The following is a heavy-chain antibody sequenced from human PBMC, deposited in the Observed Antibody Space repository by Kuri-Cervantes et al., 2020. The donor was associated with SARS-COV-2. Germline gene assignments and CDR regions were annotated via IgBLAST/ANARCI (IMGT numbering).Heavy chain of an antibody. J-gene: IGHJ4*02. CDR2: ISWNSGSI. CDR3: AKGGSGAHYFDY. Sequence: SLKISCAASGFNFADYAMHWVRQAPGKGLEWVSGISWNSGSIGYADSVKGRFTISRDNAKNSLYLQMNSLRAEDMALYYCAKGGSGAHYFDYWGQGTLVTVSS. D-gene: IGHD3-10*01. V-gene: IGHV3-9*03. CDR1: GFNFADYA.